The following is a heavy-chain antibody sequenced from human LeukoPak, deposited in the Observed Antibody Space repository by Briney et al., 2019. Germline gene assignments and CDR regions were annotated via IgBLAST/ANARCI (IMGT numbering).Heavy chain of an antibody. CDR3: AKQVQGYSSGWYDY. CDR2: LYTGGTT. CDR1: GLSVSANY. Sequence: GGSLRLSCAASGLSVSANYMSWVRQAPGKGLEWVSVLYTGGTTYYAGSVRGRFTISRDNSKNTLYLQMNSLRAEDTAVYYCAKQVQGYSSGWYDYWGQGTLVTVSS. V-gene: IGHV3-66*02. D-gene: IGHD6-19*01. J-gene: IGHJ4*02.